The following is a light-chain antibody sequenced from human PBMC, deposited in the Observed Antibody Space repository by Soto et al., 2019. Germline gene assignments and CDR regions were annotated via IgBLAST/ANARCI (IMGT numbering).Light chain of an antibody. CDR2: DVR. Sequence: QSALTQPRSVSGSPGQSVTVSCTGTRSDVGAYDYVSWYQQHPGKAPKLIIYDVRKRPSGVPDRFSGSKSGNTASLTISGLQADDEADYYCCSYAGSFIYVFATGTKLTVL. CDR3: CSYAGSFIYV. J-gene: IGLJ1*01. CDR1: RSDVGAYDY. V-gene: IGLV2-11*01.